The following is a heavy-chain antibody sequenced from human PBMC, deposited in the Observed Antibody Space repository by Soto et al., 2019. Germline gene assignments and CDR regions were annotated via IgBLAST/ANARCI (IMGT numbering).Heavy chain of an antibody. CDR1: GGSISSYY. V-gene: IGHV4-59*08. J-gene: IGHJ4*02. CDR2: IYYSGST. D-gene: IGHD3-10*01. CDR3: ARRFDGSGSYFFDY. Sequence: SETLSLTCTVSGGSISSYYWSWIRQPPGKGLEWIGYIYYSGSTNYNPSLKSRVTISVDTSKNQFSLKLSSVTAADTAVYYCARRFDGSGSYFFDYWGQGTLVTVSS.